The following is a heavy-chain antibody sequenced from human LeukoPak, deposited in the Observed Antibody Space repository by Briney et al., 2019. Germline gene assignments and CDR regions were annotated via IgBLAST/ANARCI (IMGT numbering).Heavy chain of an antibody. J-gene: IGHJ6*02. CDR3: ARDQLRYYGSNNYYSDMDF. Sequence: ASVKVSCKASGYTFTSYAIASVRQAPGQGLEWMGWISAYNGGTNYAQKFRGRVTMTTDTSTNTGYMELRSLRSDDTAVYFCARDQLRYYGSNNYYSDMDFWGQGTTVTVSS. CDR2: ISAYNGGT. D-gene: IGHD3-10*01. CDR1: GYTFTSYA. V-gene: IGHV1-18*01.